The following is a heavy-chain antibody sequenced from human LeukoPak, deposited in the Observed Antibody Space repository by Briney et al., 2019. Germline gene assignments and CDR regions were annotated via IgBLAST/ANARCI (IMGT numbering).Heavy chain of an antibody. D-gene: IGHD3-22*01. Sequence: GGSLRLSCAASGFTFDDYAMHWVRQAPGKGLEWVSLISGDGGSTYCADSVKSRFTISRDNSKNSLYLQMNSLRTEDTALYYCAKDTLYDSSGYSTPVWGQGTLVTVSS. CDR1: GFTFDDYA. V-gene: IGHV3-43*02. J-gene: IGHJ1*01. CDR3: AKDTLYDSSGYSTPV. CDR2: ISGDGGST.